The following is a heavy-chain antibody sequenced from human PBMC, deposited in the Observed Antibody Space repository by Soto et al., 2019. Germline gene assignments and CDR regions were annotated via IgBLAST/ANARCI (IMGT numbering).Heavy chain of an antibody. V-gene: IGHV3-53*02. CDR3: ARCSGWDGQCYFDC. Sequence: DVQLVETGGGLIQPVGSLRLSCAASGFIVSSSYMSWVRQAPGKGLDWVSVLYSDGRTYYADSVKGRFTISRDNSKNTLYLQMNSLSAEDTAVYYCARCSGWDGQCYFDCWGQGTLVTVSS. CDR2: LYSDGRT. D-gene: IGHD6-25*01. CDR1: GFIVSSSY. J-gene: IGHJ4*02.